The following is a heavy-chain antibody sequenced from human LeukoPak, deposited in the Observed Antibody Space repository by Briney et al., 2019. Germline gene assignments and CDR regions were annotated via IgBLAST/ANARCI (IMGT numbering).Heavy chain of an antibody. V-gene: IGHV5-51*01. Sequence: GESLKISCKGSGYSFTNYWLGWVRQLPGKGLEWMGIIFPGGSDTRYSPSFQDQVTISADKSISTAYLQWNSLKASDTAIYYCAKLYSGRIDYWGQGTLVSVS. CDR3: AKLYSGRIDY. J-gene: IGHJ4*02. CDR1: GYSFTNYW. CDR2: IFPGGSDT. D-gene: IGHD1-26*01.